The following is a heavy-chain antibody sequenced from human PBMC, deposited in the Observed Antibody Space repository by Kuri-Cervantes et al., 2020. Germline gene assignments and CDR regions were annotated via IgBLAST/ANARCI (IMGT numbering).Heavy chain of an antibody. J-gene: IGHJ2*01. CDR3: ARDSYYYDSSGKRNWYFDL. D-gene: IGHD3-22*01. V-gene: IGHV4-59*01. CDR1: GGSISSYY. Sequence: SETLSLTCTVSGGSISSYYRSWVRQPPGKGLEWIGYIYHSGSTNYNPSLKSRVTISVDTSKNQFSLKLSSVTAADTAVYYCARDSYYYDSSGKRNWYFDLWGRGTLVTVSS. CDR2: IYHSGST.